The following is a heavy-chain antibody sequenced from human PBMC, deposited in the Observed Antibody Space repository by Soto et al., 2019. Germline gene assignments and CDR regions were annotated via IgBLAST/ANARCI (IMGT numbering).Heavy chain of an antibody. J-gene: IGHJ4*02. CDR1: GFTFSSYD. CDR3: VRRVSGNYDY. V-gene: IGHV3-64*01. Sequence: EVQLAESGGGMVQPGGSLRLSCVASGFTFSSYDMHWVRQARGKGLEYVSSISSNGGNTYYGNSVKGRFTISRDNSKNTLYLQMGSLRAEDMAVYYCVRRVSGNYDYWGQGTLVTVSS. D-gene: IGHD1-7*01. CDR2: ISSNGGNT.